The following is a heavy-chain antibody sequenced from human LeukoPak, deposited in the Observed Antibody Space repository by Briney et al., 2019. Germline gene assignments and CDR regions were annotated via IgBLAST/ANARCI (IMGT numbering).Heavy chain of an antibody. CDR2: INYSGNT. V-gene: IGHV4-39*01. D-gene: IGHD3-22*01. J-gene: IGHJ4*02. CDR1: GGSIVGCSYY. Sequence: SETLSLTCTVSGGSIVGCSYYWGWIRQPPGKGLDWIGIINYSGNTYYNPSLRSRVSISVDTSRNQFSLNLNPMTASDTAVYYCARGYDYWGQGTLVTVSS. CDR3: ARGYDY.